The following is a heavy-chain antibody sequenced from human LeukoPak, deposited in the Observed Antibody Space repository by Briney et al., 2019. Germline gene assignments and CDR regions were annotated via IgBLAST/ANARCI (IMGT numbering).Heavy chain of an antibody. CDR2: INWNGGST. V-gene: IGHV3-20*04. CDR1: GFTFDDYG. Sequence: GGSLRLSCAASGFTFDDYGMSWVRQAPGKGLEWVSGINWNGGSTYYANSVKGRFTISRDNSKNTLYLQMGSLRAEDMAVYYCARGITMIADLFDYWGQGTLVTVSS. D-gene: IGHD3-22*01. J-gene: IGHJ4*02. CDR3: ARGITMIADLFDY.